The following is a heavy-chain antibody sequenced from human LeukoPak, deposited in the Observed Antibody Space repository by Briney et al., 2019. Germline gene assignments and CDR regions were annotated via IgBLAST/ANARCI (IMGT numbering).Heavy chain of an antibody. Sequence: ASVKVSCKASGYTFTSYYMHWVRQAPGQGLEWMGIINPSGGSTSYAQKFQGRVTMTRDTSTSTVYMELSSLRSEDTAVYYCARDNVGYYYGSGSYERGMDVWGQGTTVTVSS. D-gene: IGHD3-10*01. CDR3: ARDNVGYYYGSGSYERGMDV. CDR1: GYTFTSYY. J-gene: IGHJ6*02. CDR2: INPSGGST. V-gene: IGHV1-46*01.